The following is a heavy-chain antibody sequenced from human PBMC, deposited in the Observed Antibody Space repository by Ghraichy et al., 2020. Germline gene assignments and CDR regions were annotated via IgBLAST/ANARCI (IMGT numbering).Heavy chain of an antibody. V-gene: IGHV3-48*02. CDR3: ARGSTVVRFFYYDGMDV. CDR1: GFTFSSYS. D-gene: IGHD4-23*01. CDR2: ITRSSRTI. Sequence: GGSLRLSCVGSGFTFSSYSMNWVRQSPGKGLEWVSNITRSSRTIFYADSVKGRFTISRDNAQNSLYLQMNSLRDEDTAVYFCARGSTVVRFFYYDGMDVWGQGTTVTVSS. J-gene: IGHJ6*02.